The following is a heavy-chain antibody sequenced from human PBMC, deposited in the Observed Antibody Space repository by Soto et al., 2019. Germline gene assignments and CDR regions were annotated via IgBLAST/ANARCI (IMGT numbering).Heavy chain of an antibody. CDR1: GGTFSSYT. Sequence: QVQLVPSGAEVKKPGSSVKVYCKASGGTFSSYTISWVRQAPGQGREWMGRIIPILGIANYAQKFQGRVTITADKSTSTADMELSSLRSEDTAVYYCARGAFAAYGDYELLDYWGQGALVTVSS. J-gene: IGHJ4*02. V-gene: IGHV1-69*02. CDR3: ARGAFAAYGDYELLDY. D-gene: IGHD4-17*01. CDR2: IIPILGIA.